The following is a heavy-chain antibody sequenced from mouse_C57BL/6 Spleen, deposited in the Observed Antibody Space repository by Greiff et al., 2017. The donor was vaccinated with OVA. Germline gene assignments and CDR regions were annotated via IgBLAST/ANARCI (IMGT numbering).Heavy chain of an antibody. CDR3: ASRDGYYAMDY. CDR2: ISDGGSYT. J-gene: IGHJ4*01. V-gene: IGHV5-4*01. CDR1: GFTFSSYA. D-gene: IGHD2-3*01. Sequence: EVQGVESGGGLVKPGGSLKLSCAASGFTFSSYAMSWVRQTPEKRLEWVATISDGGSYTYYPDNVKGRFTISRDNAKNHLYLQMSHLKSEDTAMYYCASRDGYYAMDYWGQGTSVTVSS.